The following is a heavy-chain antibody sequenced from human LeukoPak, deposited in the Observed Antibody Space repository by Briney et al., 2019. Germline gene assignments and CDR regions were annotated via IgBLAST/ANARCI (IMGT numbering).Heavy chain of an antibody. V-gene: IGHV3-30-3*01. D-gene: IGHD4-23*01. CDR2: ISYDGSNK. CDR3: ARVDGDYGGMVAFDI. J-gene: IGHJ3*02. Sequence: GGSLRLSCAASGFTFSSYAMHWVRQAPGKGLEWVAVISYDGSNKYYADSVKGRFTISRDNSKNTLYLQMNSLRAEDTAVYYCARVDGDYGGMVAFDIWGQGTMVTVSS. CDR1: GFTFSSYA.